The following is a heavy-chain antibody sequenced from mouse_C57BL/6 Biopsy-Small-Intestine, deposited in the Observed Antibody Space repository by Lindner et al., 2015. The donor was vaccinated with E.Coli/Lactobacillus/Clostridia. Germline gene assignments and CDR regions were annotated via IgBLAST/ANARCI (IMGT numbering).Heavy chain of an antibody. CDR3: ARRDGYYVRFAF. CDR1: GYTFTDYY. Sequence: VQLQESGPELVKPGDSVKMSCKASGYTFTDYYMDWVKQSHGKSLEWIGYIYPYNGGTSYNQEFKGKATLTVDKSSSTAYMELHSLTSEDSAVYYCARRDGYYVRFAFWGQGTLVTVSA. V-gene: IGHV1-34*02. CDR2: IYPYNGGT. D-gene: IGHD2-3*01. J-gene: IGHJ3*01.